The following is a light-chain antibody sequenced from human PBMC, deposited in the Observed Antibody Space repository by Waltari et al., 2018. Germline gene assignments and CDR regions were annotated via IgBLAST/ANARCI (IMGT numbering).Light chain of an antibody. V-gene: IGKV1-33*01. CDR2: DAS. J-gene: IGKJ4*01. CDR3: QQYDNLPPA. CDR1: QNIDIF. Sequence: DVHLAKPPSPLSASAGARVTITCQVSQNIDIFSNWYQQTPEKAPNLLIYDASNLETGVPTTFSPSGSARHFTLTVTTLPPDDIATYYCQQYDNLPPAFGGVTKVAIK.